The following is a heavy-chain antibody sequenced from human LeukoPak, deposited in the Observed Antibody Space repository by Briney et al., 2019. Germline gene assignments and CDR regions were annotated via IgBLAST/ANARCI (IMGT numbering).Heavy chain of an antibody. CDR2: IRYDGSNK. V-gene: IGHV3-30*02. Sequence: PGGSLRLSCAASGFTFSSYGMHWFRQAPGKGLEWVAFIRYDGSNKYYADSMKGRFTISRDNSKNTLYLQMNSLRAEDTAVYYCAKAHEEIDYWGQGTLVTVSS. CDR1: GFTFSSYG. CDR3: AKAHEEIDY. J-gene: IGHJ4*02.